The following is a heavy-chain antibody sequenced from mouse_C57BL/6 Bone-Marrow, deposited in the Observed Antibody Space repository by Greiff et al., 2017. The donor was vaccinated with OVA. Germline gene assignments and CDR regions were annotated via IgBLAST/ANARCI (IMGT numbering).Heavy chain of an antibody. V-gene: IGHV10-1*01. Sequence: EVNVVESGGGLVQPEASLKLSCAASGFTFTTYAIHWVRQAPGKGLEWVARIRSKSNNYATNYAESVKDRFTISRDDSESLLYLQMNNLKTADTAKYSCVRQARIDYYGRATYFDVWGTGTTVTVSS. CDR2: IRSKSNNYAT. J-gene: IGHJ1*03. D-gene: IGHD1-1*01. CDR3: VRQARIDYYGRATYFDV. CDR1: GFTFTTYA.